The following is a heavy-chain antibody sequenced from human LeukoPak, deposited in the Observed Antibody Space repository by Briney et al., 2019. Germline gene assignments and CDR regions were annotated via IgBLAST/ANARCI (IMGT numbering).Heavy chain of an antibody. CDR3: AAWRGSSWFDY. CDR2: IFGGGKT. CDR1: GFPVSSNH. V-gene: IGHV3-53*01. D-gene: IGHD6-13*01. J-gene: IGHJ4*02. Sequence: PGGSLRLSCAVSGFPVSSNHMGWVRQAPGKGLEWVSVIFGGGKTSYAGSVQGRVTLSRDNSKNTLYLQMTRLRVEDTAVYYCAAWRGSSWFDYWGQGTLVTVSS.